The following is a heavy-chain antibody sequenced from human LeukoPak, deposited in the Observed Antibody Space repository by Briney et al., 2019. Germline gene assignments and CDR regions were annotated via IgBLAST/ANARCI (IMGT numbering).Heavy chain of an antibody. CDR3: ARDYYDSSGPHDSFDI. J-gene: IGHJ3*02. CDR1: GFTFDDYG. CDR2: INWNGGST. D-gene: IGHD3-22*01. Sequence: GGSLRLSCAASGFTFDDYGMSWVRQAPGKGLEWVSGINWNGGSTGYADSVKGRFTISSDNAKNSLYLQMNSLRAEDTALYCCARDYYDSSGPHDSFDIWGQGTMVTVSS. V-gene: IGHV3-20*04.